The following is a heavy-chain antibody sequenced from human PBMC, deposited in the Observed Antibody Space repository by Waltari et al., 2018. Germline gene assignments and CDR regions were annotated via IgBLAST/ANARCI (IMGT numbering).Heavy chain of an antibody. CDR3: ATCEVYSSGWCNFFHY. Sequence: QVQLVQSGAEVKKPGASVKVSCKASGYTFTSYDINWVRQATGQGLEWMGWMNPNSGNTGYAQKFQGRVTMTRNTLYLQMNSLTVEDTAVYYCATCEVYSSGWCNFFHYWGQGTLVTVSS. D-gene: IGHD6-19*01. CDR1: GYTFTSYD. CDR2: MNPNSGNT. J-gene: IGHJ4*02. V-gene: IGHV1-8*01.